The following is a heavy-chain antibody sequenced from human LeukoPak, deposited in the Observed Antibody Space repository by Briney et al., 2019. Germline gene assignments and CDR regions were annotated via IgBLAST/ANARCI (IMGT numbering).Heavy chain of an antibody. D-gene: IGHD2-2*01. CDR3: ARGGQTSFYYYGMDV. CDR1: GFTFSSYA. CDR2: ISYDGSNK. Sequence: PGRSLRLSCAASGFTFSSYAMHWVRQAPGKGLEWVAVISYDGSNKYYADSVKGRFTISRDNSKNTLYLQMNSLRAEDTAVYYCARGGQTSFYYYGMDVWGQGTTVTVSS. V-gene: IGHV3-30*04. J-gene: IGHJ6*02.